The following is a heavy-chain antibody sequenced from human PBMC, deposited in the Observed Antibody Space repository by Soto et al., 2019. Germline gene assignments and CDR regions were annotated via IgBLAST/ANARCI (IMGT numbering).Heavy chain of an antibody. CDR1: GYIFVNYG. V-gene: IGHV1-18*01. Sequence: QVQLVQSGDEMKKPGASVRVSCKASGYIFVNYGIAWVRQAPGQGLEWMGWISPYTGDTHSASKVQGRLTMTTDTXXSSAYMGLGSLTSDDTAVYYRAMADNYVTPTPQDVWGQGTKVTVSS. CDR3: AMADNYVTPTPQDV. D-gene: IGHD3-16*01. J-gene: IGHJ6*02. CDR2: ISPYTGDT.